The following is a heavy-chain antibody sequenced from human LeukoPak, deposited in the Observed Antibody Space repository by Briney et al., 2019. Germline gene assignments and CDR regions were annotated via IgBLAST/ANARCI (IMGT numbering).Heavy chain of an antibody. D-gene: IGHD4-23*01. J-gene: IGHJ4*02. CDR3: AKGHSVVTEGSDY. CDR2: ISWDGGST. Sequence: GGSWGFSFQASGFTFVVYAIPWFLKARGKGLDWSSLISWDGGSTYYADSVKGRFTISRDNSKNSLYLQMNSLRAEDTALYYCAKGHSVVTEGSDYWGQGTLVTVSS. V-gene: IGHV3-43D*03. CDR1: GFTFVVYA.